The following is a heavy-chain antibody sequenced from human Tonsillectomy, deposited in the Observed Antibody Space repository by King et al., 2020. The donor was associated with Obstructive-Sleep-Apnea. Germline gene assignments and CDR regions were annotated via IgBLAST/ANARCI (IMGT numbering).Heavy chain of an antibody. CDR2: IHYSGST. Sequence: VQLQESGPGLVKPSETLSLTCTVSGDSISSYYWSWIRQPPGKGLEWIGYIHYSGSTNYNPSLKSLVTISVDTSKNHFSLNLSSVTAADTAVYYCASGGYSSSWYYFDYWGQGTLVTVSS. CDR3: ASGGYSSSWYYFDY. D-gene: IGHD6-13*01. V-gene: IGHV4-59*01. J-gene: IGHJ4*02. CDR1: GDSISSYY.